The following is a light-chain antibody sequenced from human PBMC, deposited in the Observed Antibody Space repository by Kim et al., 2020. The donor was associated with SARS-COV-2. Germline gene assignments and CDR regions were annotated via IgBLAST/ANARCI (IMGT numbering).Light chain of an antibody. CDR1: QSLVFSDGNTF. V-gene: IGKV2-30*01. J-gene: IGKJ1*01. CDR2: QVS. CDR3: MQATHWPWT. Sequence: DVVMTQSPLSLPVTLGQPASISCRSSQSLVFSDGNTFLNWFHQRPGQSPRRLIYQVSHRDSGVPDRFSGSGSGTDFTLKISRVEAEDVGFYYCMQATHWPWTFGQGTKVDIK.